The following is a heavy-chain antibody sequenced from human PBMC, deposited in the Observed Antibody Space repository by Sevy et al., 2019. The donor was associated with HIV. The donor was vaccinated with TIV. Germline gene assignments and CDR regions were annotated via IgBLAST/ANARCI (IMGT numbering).Heavy chain of an antibody. CDR1: GFTFSSYW. D-gene: IGHD3-22*01. Sequence: GGSLRLSCAASGFTFSSYWMSWVRQAPGKGLEWVANIKQDGSEKYYVYSVKGRFTISRDNAKNSLYLQMNSLRAEDTAVYYCARERGNYYYDSSGYYYDAYYFDYWGQGTLVTVSS. V-gene: IGHV3-7*01. CDR3: ARERGNYYYDSSGYYYDAYYFDY. J-gene: IGHJ4*02. CDR2: IKQDGSEK.